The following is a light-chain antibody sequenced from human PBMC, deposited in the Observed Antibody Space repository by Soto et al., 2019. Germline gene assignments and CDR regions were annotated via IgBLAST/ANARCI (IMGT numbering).Light chain of an antibody. V-gene: IGKV3-11*01. Sequence: EIVMTQSPATLSVSPGEKPTVSSSPSQSVSSYLAWYQQKPGQAPRLLIYDASNRATGIPARFSGSGSGTDFTLTISSLEPEDFAVDYCHQRSNWPPITFGQGTRLEIK. CDR3: HQRSNWPPIT. J-gene: IGKJ5*01. CDR2: DAS. CDR1: QSVSSY.